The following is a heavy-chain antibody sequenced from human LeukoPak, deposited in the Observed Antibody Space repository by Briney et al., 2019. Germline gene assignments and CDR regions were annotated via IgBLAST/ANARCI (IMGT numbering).Heavy chain of an antibody. V-gene: IGHV3-72*01. CDR3: ALTTVTTFFDY. CDR1: GFTFSDHY. D-gene: IGHD4-17*01. Sequence: PRGSLRLSCAASGFTFSDHYMDWVRQAPGKGLEWVGRTRNKANSYTTEYAASVKGRFTISRDDSKNSLYLQMNSLKTEDTAVYYCALTTVTTFFDYWGQGTLVTVSS. J-gene: IGHJ4*02. CDR2: TRNKANSYTT.